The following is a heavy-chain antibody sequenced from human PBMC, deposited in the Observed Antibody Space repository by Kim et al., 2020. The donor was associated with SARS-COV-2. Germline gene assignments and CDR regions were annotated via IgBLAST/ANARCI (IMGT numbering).Heavy chain of an antibody. V-gene: IGHV3-11*06. Sequence: GGSLRLSCAASGFTFSDYYMSWVRQAPGKGLEWVSYINTISSYTKYADSVKGRFTISRDNAKNSVYLQMNSLRAEDTAVYYCAREIWGEDYWGQGTLVTV. J-gene: IGHJ4*02. CDR3: AREIWGEDY. CDR1: GFTFSDYY. CDR2: INTISSYT. D-gene: IGHD3-16*01.